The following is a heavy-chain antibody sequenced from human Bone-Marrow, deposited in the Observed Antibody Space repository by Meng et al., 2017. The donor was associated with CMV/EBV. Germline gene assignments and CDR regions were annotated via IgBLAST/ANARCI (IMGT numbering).Heavy chain of an antibody. Sequence: GESLKISCAASGFTFSSYSMNWVRQAPGKGLEWVSGVSWNGSRTHYADSVKGRFTISRDNAKSSLYLQMNSLRAEDTAVYYCASTTDPRNYWGQGTLVTVSS. J-gene: IGHJ4*02. D-gene: IGHD1-14*01. CDR1: GFTFSSYS. V-gene: IGHV3-19*01. CDR3: ASTTDPRNY. CDR2: VSWNGSRT.